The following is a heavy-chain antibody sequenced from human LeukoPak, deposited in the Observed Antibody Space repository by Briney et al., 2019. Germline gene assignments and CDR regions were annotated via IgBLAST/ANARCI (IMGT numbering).Heavy chain of an antibody. CDR3: ARIDLWFGELFYFDY. J-gene: IGHJ4*02. V-gene: IGHV4-59*01. D-gene: IGHD3-10*01. CDR1: GGSISSYY. CDR2: IYYSGST. Sequence: SETLSLTCTVSGGSISSYYWSWIRQPPGKGLEWIGYIYYSGSTNYNPSLKSRVTISVDTSKNQFPLKLSSVTAADTAVYYCARIDLWFGELFYFDYWGQGTLVTVSS.